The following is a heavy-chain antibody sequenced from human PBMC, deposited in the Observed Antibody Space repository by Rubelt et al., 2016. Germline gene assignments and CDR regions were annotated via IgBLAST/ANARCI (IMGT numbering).Heavy chain of an antibody. CDR1: GYTLTELS. Sequence: QVQLVQSGAEVKKPGASVKVSCKVSGYTLTELSMHWVRQAPGNGLEWMGGFDPEDGETIYAQKLQGRVTMTEETSTDTAYMELRSLRSEDTAVYYCATAQQNWFAMVRGVVNDYWGQGTLVTVSS. V-gene: IGHV1-24*01. J-gene: IGHJ4*02. CDR2: FDPEDGET. CDR3: ATAQQNWFAMVRGVVNDY. D-gene: IGHD3-10*01.